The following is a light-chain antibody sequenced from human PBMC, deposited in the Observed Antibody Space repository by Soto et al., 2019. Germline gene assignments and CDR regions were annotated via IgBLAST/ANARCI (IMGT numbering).Light chain of an antibody. CDR3: SSYTSSSTLAV. Sequence: QSALTQPASVSGSPGQSITISCTGTSSEVGGYNYVSWYQQHPGKAPKLMIYDVSDRPSGVSNRFSGSKSGNTASLTISGLQAEDEADYYCSSYTSSSTLAVFGGGTKVTVL. CDR2: DVS. J-gene: IGLJ2*01. V-gene: IGLV2-14*01. CDR1: SSEVGGYNY.